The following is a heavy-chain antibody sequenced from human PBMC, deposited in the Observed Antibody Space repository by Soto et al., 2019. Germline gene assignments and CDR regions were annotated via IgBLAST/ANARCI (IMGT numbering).Heavy chain of an antibody. CDR2: IRSKANSYAT. V-gene: IGHV3-73*02. J-gene: IGHJ4*02. D-gene: IGHD3-22*01. CDR3: TRQGYYYDSSGYYGAD. CDR1: GFTFSGSA. Sequence: EVQLVESGGGLVQPGGSLKLSCAASGFTFSGSAMHWVRQASGKGLEWVGRIRSKANSYATAYAASVKGRFTISRDDSKNTAYLQMNSLKTEDTAVYYCTRQGYYYDSSGYYGADWGQGTLVTVSS.